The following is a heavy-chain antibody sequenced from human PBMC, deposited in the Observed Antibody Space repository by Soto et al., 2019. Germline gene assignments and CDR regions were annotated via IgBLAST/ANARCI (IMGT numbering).Heavy chain of an antibody. V-gene: IGHV3-73*01. D-gene: IGHD6-13*01. CDR1: GFTFSGSA. Sequence: EVQLVESGGGLVQPGGSLKLSCAASGFTFSGSAMHWVRQASGKGLEWVGRIRSKANSYATAYAASVKGRFTISRDDSKNTAYLQTNSLKTEDTAMYYWTRLEGVAAAGRDYWGQGTLVTVSS. CDR2: IRSKANSYAT. J-gene: IGHJ4*02. CDR3: TRLEGVAAAGRDY.